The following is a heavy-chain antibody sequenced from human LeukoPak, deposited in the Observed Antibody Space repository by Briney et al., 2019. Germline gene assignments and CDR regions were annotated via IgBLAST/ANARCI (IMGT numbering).Heavy chain of an antibody. CDR1: GGSFSGYY. Sequence: SETLSLTCAVYGGSFSGYYWSWIRQPPGKGLEWIGEINHSGSTNYNPSLKSRVTISVDTSKNQFSLKLSSVTAADTAVYYCAKWSPYGGNPGYWGQGTLVTVSS. V-gene: IGHV4-34*01. CDR3: AKWSPYGGNPGY. CDR2: INHSGST. J-gene: IGHJ4*02. D-gene: IGHD4-23*01.